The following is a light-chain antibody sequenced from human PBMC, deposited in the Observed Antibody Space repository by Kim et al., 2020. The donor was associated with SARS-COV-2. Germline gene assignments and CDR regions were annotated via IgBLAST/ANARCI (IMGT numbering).Light chain of an antibody. Sequence: PGPTASITCSGDKFGDKFACWYQQKPSQSPVLVIYQNTKRPSGIPERFSGSNSGNTATLTIRGTQAMDEADYYCQAWDSNSFYVVFGGGTQLTVL. J-gene: IGLJ2*01. V-gene: IGLV3-1*01. CDR3: QAWDSNSFYVV. CDR1: KFGDKF. CDR2: QNT.